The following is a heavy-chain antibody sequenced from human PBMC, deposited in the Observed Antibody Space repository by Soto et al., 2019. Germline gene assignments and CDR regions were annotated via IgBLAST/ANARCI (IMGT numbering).Heavy chain of an antibody. J-gene: IGHJ3*02. CDR2: ISAYNGNT. V-gene: IGHV1-18*01. CDR1: GYTFTSYG. D-gene: IGHD4-17*01. CDR3: ATSGDDYGDPRSAFDI. Sequence: ASVKVSCKASGYTFTSYGISWVRQAPGQGLEWMGWISAYNGNTNYAQKLQGRVTMTTDTSTSTAYMELRSLRSDDTAVYYCATSGDDYGDPRSAFDIWGQGTMVTVS.